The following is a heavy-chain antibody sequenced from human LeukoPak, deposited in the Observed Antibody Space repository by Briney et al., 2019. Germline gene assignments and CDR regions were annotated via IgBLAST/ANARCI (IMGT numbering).Heavy chain of an antibody. CDR3: ARRYCSDGRCYKFDY. CDR1: GFAFSNYW. D-gene: IGHD2-15*01. Sequence: PGGSLRLSCAASGFAFSNYWMSWVRQPPGKGLDWVPSISLDGSEKYYVDSVKGRFTISRDNAKNSLFLQMSSLRAEDKALYYCARRYCSDGRCYKFDYWGQGTLVTVSS. V-gene: IGHV3-7*01. CDR2: ISLDGSEK. J-gene: IGHJ4*02.